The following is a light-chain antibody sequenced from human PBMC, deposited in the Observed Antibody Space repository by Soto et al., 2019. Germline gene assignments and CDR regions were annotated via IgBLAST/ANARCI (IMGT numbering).Light chain of an antibody. CDR1: QSVGSY. V-gene: IGKV3-11*01. CDR3: QQRDNWPFT. CDR2: DAS. J-gene: IGKJ3*01. Sequence: EIVLTQSPATLSLSPGERATLSCRASQSVGSYLAWFQQRPGQAPRLVIHDASKRATGIQARFSGSGSGTDFSLTISGLEPEDFAVYYCQQRDNWPFTFGPGTTVDIK.